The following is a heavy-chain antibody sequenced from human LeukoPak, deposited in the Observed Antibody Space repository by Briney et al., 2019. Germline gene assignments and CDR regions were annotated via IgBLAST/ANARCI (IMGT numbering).Heavy chain of an antibody. CDR1: GGSFSGYY. CDR3: AVQADPNGGNTLTLGDY. Sequence: SETLSLTCAVYGGSFSGYYWSWIRQPPGKGLEWIGEINHSGSTNYNPSLKSRVTISVDTSKNQFSLKLSSVTAADTAVYYCAVQADPNGGNTLTLGDYWGQGTPGHRLL. CDR2: INHSGST. J-gene: IGHJ4*02. V-gene: IGHV4-34*01. D-gene: IGHD2-8*01.